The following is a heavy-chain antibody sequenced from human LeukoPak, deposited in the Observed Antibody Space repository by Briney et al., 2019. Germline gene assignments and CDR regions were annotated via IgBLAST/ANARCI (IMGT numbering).Heavy chain of an antibody. V-gene: IGHV4-59*08. CDR3: AVLDVLRFLEWSAKDMDV. Sequence: PSQTLSLTCAVSGGSISSYYRSWIRQPPGKGLEWIGYIYYSGSTNYNPSLKSRVTISVDTSKNQFSLKLSSVTAADTAVYYCAVLDVLRFLEWSAKDMDVWGQGTTVTVSS. CDR1: GGSISSYY. J-gene: IGHJ6*02. D-gene: IGHD3-3*01. CDR2: IYYSGST.